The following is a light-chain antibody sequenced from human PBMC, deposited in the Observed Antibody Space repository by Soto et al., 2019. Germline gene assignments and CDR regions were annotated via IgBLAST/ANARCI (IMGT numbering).Light chain of an antibody. CDR2: DAS. J-gene: IGKJ3*01. CDR3: QQYGTPLFT. CDR1: QSVSGS. Sequence: EILLTQSPATLSVSPGERATLSCRASQSVSGSLAWYHQKPGQAPRLLIYDASTRATGIPVRFSGSGSGTEFTLTISSLQSEDFAVYYCQQYGTPLFTFGPGTKVDIK. V-gene: IGKV3-15*01.